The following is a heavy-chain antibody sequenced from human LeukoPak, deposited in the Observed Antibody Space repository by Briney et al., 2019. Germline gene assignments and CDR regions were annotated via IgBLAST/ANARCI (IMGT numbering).Heavy chain of an antibody. CDR3: AANSADYNTLGSSYKV. J-gene: IGHJ1*01. CDR2: ISYSGTT. Sequence: PSETLSLTCTVSGGSISSSSLYWSWIRQSPGKGLEWIGSISYSGTTYYNPSLKSRVTISVDTSKNQFSLKLNSVTAADTAVFYCAANSADYNTLGSSYKVWGQGTLVTVSS. D-gene: IGHD3-10*01. V-gene: IGHV4-39*01. CDR1: GGSISSSSLY.